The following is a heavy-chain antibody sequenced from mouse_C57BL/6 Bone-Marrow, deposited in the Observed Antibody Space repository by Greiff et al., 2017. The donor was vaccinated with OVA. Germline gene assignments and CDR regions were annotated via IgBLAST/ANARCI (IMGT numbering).Heavy chain of an antibody. Sequence: EVKVVESGGDLVKPGGSLKLSCAASGFTFSSYGMSWVRQTPDKRLEWVATISSGGSYTYYPDSVRGRFTISRDNAKKTLYLQMSSLKSEDTAMYYCARHDGFMDYWGQGTSVTVSS. CDR1: GFTFSSYG. V-gene: IGHV5-6*01. D-gene: IGHD2-3*01. CDR2: ISSGGSYT. J-gene: IGHJ4*01. CDR3: ARHDGFMDY.